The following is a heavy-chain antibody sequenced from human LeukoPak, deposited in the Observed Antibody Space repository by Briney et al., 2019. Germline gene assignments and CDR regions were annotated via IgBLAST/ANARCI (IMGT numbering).Heavy chain of an antibody. CDR2: INPNSGGT. CDR3: ARAGCSSTSCTGGNAFDI. Sequence: GASVKVSCKASGYTFTGYYMHWVRQAPGQGLEWMGWINPNSGGTNYAQKFQGRVTMTRDMSISTAYMELSRLRSDDTAVYYCARAGCSSTSCTGGNAFDIWGQGTMVTVSS. V-gene: IGHV1-2*02. J-gene: IGHJ3*02. CDR1: GYTFTGYY. D-gene: IGHD2-2*01.